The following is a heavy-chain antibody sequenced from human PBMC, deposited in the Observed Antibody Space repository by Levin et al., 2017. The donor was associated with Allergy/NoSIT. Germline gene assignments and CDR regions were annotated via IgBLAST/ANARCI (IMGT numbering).Heavy chain of an antibody. V-gene: IGHV3-74*01. CDR3: ARDRSFSVDY. CDR1: GFTFSSYW. J-gene: IGHJ4*02. CDR2: INGDGRGI. Sequence: PGGSLRLSCAASGFTFSSYWMHWVRQAPGKGLEWVSRINGDGRGINYADSVKGRFTISRDNAKNTLFLQMNSLGAEDTAVYYCARDRSFSVDYWGQGTLVTVSS. D-gene: IGHD3-3*02.